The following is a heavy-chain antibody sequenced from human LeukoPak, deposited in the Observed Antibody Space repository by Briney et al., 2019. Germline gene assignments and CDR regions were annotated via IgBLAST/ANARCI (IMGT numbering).Heavy chain of an antibody. CDR2: SSYDGGHI. CDR3: AKGCSSTSCAKEFDL. CDR1: VFNFDNYG. J-gene: IGHJ5*02. Sequence: GGSLRLSCAGSVFNFDNYGIHWVRQAPARGLEWVAGSSYDGGHIYYGDSVKGRFIISRDKSKSTVYMEMSSLRAEDTAVYYCAKGCSSTSCAKEFDLWGQGTLVTVSS. D-gene: IGHD2-2*01. V-gene: IGHV3-30*18.